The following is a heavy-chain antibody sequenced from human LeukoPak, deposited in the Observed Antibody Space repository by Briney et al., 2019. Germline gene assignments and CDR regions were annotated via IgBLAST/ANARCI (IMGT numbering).Heavy chain of an antibody. CDR2: INEDGSST. CDR1: GSTFSSYW. V-gene: IGHV3-74*01. CDR3: TRDTFGARDS. J-gene: IGHJ4*02. D-gene: IGHD3-10*01. Sequence: GRSLRLSCAASGSTFSSYWTHWVRQGPGKGLVWVSRINEDGSSTSYAESVRGRFTISRDNAKNTLYLQMNSLRAEDAAVYYCTRDTFGARDSWGQGTLVTVSS.